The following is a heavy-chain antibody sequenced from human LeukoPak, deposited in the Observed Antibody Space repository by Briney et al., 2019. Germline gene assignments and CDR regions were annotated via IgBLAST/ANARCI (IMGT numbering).Heavy chain of an antibody. CDR3: ARGSYNRGRTSFDS. D-gene: IGHD6-19*01. CDR2: IYSGGST. J-gene: IGHJ4*02. CDR1: GFTVSSNY. Sequence: GGSLRLSCAVSGFTVSSNYMSWVRQAPGKGLEWVSVIYSGGSTYYADSVKGRFTISRDNSKNMLYLQMNSLRAEDTAVYYCARGSYNRGRTSFDSWGRGPLVPVSS. V-gene: IGHV3-53*01.